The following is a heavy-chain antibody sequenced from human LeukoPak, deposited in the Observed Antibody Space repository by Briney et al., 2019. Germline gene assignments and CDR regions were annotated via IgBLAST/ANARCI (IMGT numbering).Heavy chain of an antibody. CDR1: GFTFSSHG. D-gene: IGHD4-17*01. Sequence: GGSLRLSCAASGFTFSSHGFYWVRQVPGKGLEWVALIWYDGSNKYYADPVKGRFTISRDDSKSTVYLQMNSLTDEDTAVYYCARDLGTYGTYSGSRLDPWGQGTQVTVSS. J-gene: IGHJ5*02. V-gene: IGHV3-33*07. CDR3: ARDLGTYGTYSGSRLDP. CDR2: IWYDGSNK.